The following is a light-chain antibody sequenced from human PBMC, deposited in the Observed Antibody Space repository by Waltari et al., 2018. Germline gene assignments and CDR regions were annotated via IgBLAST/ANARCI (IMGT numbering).Light chain of an antibody. Sequence: QSALTQPASVSGSPGQSITISCTGTSSDVGSNNLVSWYQQHPGQAPKVVIYEGSERPSGISNRFSCSKSGITASLTISGLQPEDEADYYCCSYAGSGTFVVFGGGTKLTVL. CDR3: CSYAGSGTFVV. CDR1: SSDVGSNNL. J-gene: IGLJ2*01. V-gene: IGLV2-23*03. CDR2: EGS.